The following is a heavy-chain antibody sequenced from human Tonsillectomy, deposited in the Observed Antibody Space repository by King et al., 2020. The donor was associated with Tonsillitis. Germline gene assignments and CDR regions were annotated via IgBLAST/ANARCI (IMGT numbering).Heavy chain of an antibody. CDR2: ISYDGSKE. D-gene: IGHD2-21*01. CDR3: ASQGAVVVNANIYGMDV. V-gene: IGHV3-30*03. CDR1: GFTFNNSG. J-gene: IGHJ6*02. Sequence: VQLVESGGGVVQPGRSLRLSCAASGFTFNNSGMHWVRQAPGKGLEWVAVISYDGSKEYYADSVKGRFSISRDNSKNTLYLQMNGLRVEDTAVFYCASQGAVVVNANIYGMDVWGQGTTVTVSS.